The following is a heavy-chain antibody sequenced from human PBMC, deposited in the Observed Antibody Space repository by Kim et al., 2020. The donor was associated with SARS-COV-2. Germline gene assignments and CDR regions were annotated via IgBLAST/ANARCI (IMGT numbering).Heavy chain of an antibody. V-gene: IGHV1-3*01. Sequence: YSQKFQGRVTITRDTSASTAYMELSSLRSEDTAVYYCARGSVVVPAAIFYWGQGTLVTVSS. J-gene: IGHJ4*02. CDR3: ARGSVVVPAAIFY. D-gene: IGHD2-2*01.